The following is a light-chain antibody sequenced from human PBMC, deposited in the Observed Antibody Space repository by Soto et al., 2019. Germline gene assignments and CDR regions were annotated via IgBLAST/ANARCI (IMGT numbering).Light chain of an antibody. CDR2: ENN. Sequence: QSVLTQPPSVSAAPGQKVTISCSGSSSNIENNYVSWYRQLPGTAPKLLIYENNKRPSGIPDRFSGSKSGTSATLGITGLETGDEADYYCATWDSSLSGGVFVTGTKVTVL. V-gene: IGLV1-51*02. CDR3: ATWDSSLSGGV. J-gene: IGLJ1*01. CDR1: SSNIENNY.